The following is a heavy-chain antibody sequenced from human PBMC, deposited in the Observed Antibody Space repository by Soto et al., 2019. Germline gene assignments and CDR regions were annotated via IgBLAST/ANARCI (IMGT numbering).Heavy chain of an antibody. D-gene: IGHD3-10*01. CDR3: VRDHIWSFDY. V-gene: IGHV3-49*03. CDR2: IRSKAYGGTT. Sequence: GGSLRLSCTASGFTFGDYAMSWFRQAPGKGLEWVGFIRSKAYGGTTEYAASVKGRFTISRDDSKSIAYLQMNSLRAEDTAVYYCVRDHIWSFDYWGQGTPVTVSS. J-gene: IGHJ4*02. CDR1: GFTFGDYA.